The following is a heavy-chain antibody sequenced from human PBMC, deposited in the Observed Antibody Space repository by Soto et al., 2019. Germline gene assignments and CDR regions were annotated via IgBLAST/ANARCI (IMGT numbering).Heavy chain of an antibody. CDR3: ARDATIRGNSFDY. J-gene: IGHJ4*02. V-gene: IGHV3-30-3*01. D-gene: IGHD1-26*01. CDR1: GFTFSSYA. Sequence: QVQLVESGGGVVQPGRSLRLSCAASGFTFSSYAMHWVRQAPGKGLEWVAVISYEGSNKYYAYSVKGRFTISRDNSKNTLYLQMNSLRAEDTAVYYCARDATIRGNSFDYWGQGTLVTVSS. CDR2: ISYEGSNK.